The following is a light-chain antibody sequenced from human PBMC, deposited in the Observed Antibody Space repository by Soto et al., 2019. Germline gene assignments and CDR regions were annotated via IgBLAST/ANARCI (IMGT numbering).Light chain of an antibody. CDR1: NIGSLS. Sequence: SSELTQSPSVSVAPGQAATITCGGNNIGSLSVHWYQQKPGQAPVMVIYSDNERPSRIPERFSGSNSGNTATLTISRVEVEDEADYSCQVWDSSSDPHVVFGGGTKVTDL. V-gene: IGLV3-21*04. CDR3: QVWDSSSDPHVV. CDR2: SDN. J-gene: IGLJ2*01.